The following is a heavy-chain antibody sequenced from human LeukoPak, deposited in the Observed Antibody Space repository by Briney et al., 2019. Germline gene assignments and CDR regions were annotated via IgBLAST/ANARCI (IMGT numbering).Heavy chain of an antibody. CDR2: FDPEDGET. J-gene: IGHJ4*02. CDR3: ATPSSGYYYPLDY. CDR1: GYTLTELS. V-gene: IGHV1-24*01. Sequence: GASVKVSCKVSGYTLTELSMHWVRQAPGKGLEWMGGFDPEDGETIYAQKFQGRVTMTEATSTDAAYMELSSLRSEDTAVYYCATPSSGYYYPLDYWGQGTLVTVSS. D-gene: IGHD3-22*01.